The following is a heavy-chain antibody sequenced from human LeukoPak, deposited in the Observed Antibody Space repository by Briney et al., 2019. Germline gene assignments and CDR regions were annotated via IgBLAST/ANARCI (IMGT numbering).Heavy chain of an antibody. CDR2: IRYDGSNK. J-gene: IGHJ3*02. Sequence: HAGGSLRLSCAASGFTFSSYGMHWVRQAPGKGLEWVAFIRYDGSNKYYADSVKGRFTISRDNSKNTLYLQMNSLRAEDTAVYYCAKVYDFWSGLIREAFDIWGQGTMVTVSS. V-gene: IGHV3-30*02. CDR3: AKVYDFWSGLIREAFDI. D-gene: IGHD3-3*01. CDR1: GFTFSSYG.